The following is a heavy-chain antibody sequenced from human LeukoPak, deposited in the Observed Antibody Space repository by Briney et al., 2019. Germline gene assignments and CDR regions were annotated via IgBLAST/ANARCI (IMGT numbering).Heavy chain of an antibody. D-gene: IGHD6-6*01. CDR1: GFTFSSYE. V-gene: IGHV3-48*03. Sequence: GGSLRLSCAASGFTFSSYEMNWVRQAPGKGLEWVSYISSSGSTIYYADSVKGRFTISRDNAKNSLYLQMNSLRAGATAVYYYARVGTLYSSSYYFDYWGQGTLVTVSS. CDR3: ARVGTLYSSSYYFDY. J-gene: IGHJ4*02. CDR2: ISSSGSTI.